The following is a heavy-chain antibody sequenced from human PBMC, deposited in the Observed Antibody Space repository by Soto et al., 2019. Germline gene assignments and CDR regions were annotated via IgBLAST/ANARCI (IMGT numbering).Heavy chain of an antibody. J-gene: IGHJ6*02. Sequence: PGGSLRLSCATSGFTFSGYGMHWVRQAPGKGLEWVSVISYDGGNKYYSDSVKGRFTISRDNSKNTLYLQMNGLRGDDTAVYYCAKDRSDYGAYVYYYYYGMDVWGQGTTVTVSS. V-gene: IGHV3-30*18. CDR1: GFTFSGYG. D-gene: IGHD4-17*01. CDR2: ISYDGGNK. CDR3: AKDRSDYGAYVYYYYYGMDV.